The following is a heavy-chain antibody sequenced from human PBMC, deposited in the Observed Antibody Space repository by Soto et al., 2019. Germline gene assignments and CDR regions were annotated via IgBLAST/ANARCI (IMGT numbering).Heavy chain of an antibody. V-gene: IGHV4-59*01. CDR3: AREQGPGIYGMDV. CDR2: IYYSGST. J-gene: IGHJ6*02. CDR1: GVSISSYY. D-gene: IGHD1-1*01. Sequence: PSETLSLTCTVSGVSISSYYWRWIRQPPGKGLEWIGYIYYSGSTNYNPSLKSRVTISVDTSKNQFSLKLSSVTAADTAVYYCAREQGPGIYGMDVWGQGTTVTVSS.